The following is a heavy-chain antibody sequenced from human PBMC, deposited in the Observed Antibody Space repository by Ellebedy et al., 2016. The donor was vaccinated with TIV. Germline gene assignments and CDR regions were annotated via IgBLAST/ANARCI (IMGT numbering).Heavy chain of an antibody. J-gene: IGHJ4*02. Sequence: GESLKISXAASGFTFSSYGMHWVRQAPGKGLEWVAVISYDGSNKYYADSVKGRFTISRDNSKNTLYLQMNSLRAEDTAVYYCARGVSVTTELDYWGQGTLVTVSS. CDR3: ARGVSVTTELDY. CDR2: ISYDGSNK. CDR1: GFTFSSYG. D-gene: IGHD4-17*01. V-gene: IGHV3-30*03.